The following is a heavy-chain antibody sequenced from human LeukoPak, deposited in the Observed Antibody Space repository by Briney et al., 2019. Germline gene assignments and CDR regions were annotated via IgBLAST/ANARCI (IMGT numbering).Heavy chain of an antibody. D-gene: IGHD3-10*01. J-gene: IGHJ4*02. V-gene: IGHV4-59*08. CDR2: IYYSGST. CDR1: GGSISSYY. CDR3: ASAFGDSSSTFDY. Sequence: SETLSLTCTVSGGSISSYYWSWIRQPPGKGLEWIGYIYYSGSTNYNPSLKSRVTISVDTSKNQFSLKLSSVTAADTAVYYCASAFGDSSSTFDYWGQGTLVTVSS.